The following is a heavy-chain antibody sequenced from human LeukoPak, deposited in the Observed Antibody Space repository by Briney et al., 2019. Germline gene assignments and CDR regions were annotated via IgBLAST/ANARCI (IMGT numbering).Heavy chain of an antibody. V-gene: IGHV1-46*01. CDR2: INPSGGST. CDR1: GYTFTSYY. CDR3: ARGDSITIFGVVIVNYYYYMDV. J-gene: IGHJ6*03. D-gene: IGHD3-3*01. Sequence: GASVKVSCKASGYTFTSYYMHWVRQAPGQGLEWMGIINPSGGSTSYAQKFQGRVTMTRDMSTSTVYMELSSLRSEDTAVYYCARGDSITIFGVVIVNYYYYMDVWGKGTTVTVSS.